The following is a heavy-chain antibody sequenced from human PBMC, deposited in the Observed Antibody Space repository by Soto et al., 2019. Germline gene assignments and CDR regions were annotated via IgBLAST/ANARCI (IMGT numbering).Heavy chain of an antibody. CDR2: ILSDYTT. CDR1: GFTFRDYT. V-gene: IGHV3-23*03. Sequence: EVQLLESGGGLVQPGGSLTLSCATSGFTFRDYTMSWVRQAPGKPLECISVILSDYTTYYAGSVRGRFTIPRDTSKNTXXXXXXXXXXXXXXXXXXXXXXXGYFGYWGPGALVTVSS. CDR3: XXXXXGYFGY. J-gene: IGHJ4*02.